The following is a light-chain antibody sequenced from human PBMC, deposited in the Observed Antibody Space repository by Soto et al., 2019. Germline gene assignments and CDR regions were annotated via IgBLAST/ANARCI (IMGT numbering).Light chain of an antibody. J-gene: IGLJ3*02. CDR1: TSDVGGHNF. CDR3: SSYTRSNIWV. V-gene: IGLV2-14*01. CDR2: AVD. Sequence: QSALTQPASVSGSPGQSITISCSGTTSDVGGHNFVSWFQQHPGKAPKMMIYAVDQRPSGVSIRFSGSKAGNTASLTISWLQTEDEADYYCSSYTRSNIWVFGGGTKLTVL.